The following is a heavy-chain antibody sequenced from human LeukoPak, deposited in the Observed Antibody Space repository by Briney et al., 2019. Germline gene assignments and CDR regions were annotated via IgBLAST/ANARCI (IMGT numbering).Heavy chain of an antibody. J-gene: IGHJ6*02. D-gene: IGHD5-18*01. CDR1: GFTFSSYE. CDR3: ACVDTALFHFFVMDA. Sequence: GGSLRLSCVASGFTFSSYEMNWVRQAPGKGVEWVSYICSRGNPIYYGDSVKGGFTISRDNAKNSVSVYMESLRGEDTGVYYCACVDTALFHFFVMDAWGPAATVTPSS. V-gene: IGHV3-48*03. CDR2: ICSRGNPI.